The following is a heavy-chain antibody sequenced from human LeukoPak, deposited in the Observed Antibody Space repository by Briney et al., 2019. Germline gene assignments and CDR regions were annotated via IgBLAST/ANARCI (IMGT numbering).Heavy chain of an antibody. CDR1: GGSISSSSYY. CDR2: IYYSGST. V-gene: IGHV4-39*07. J-gene: IGHJ5*02. D-gene: IGHD4-23*01. CDR3: ARDVVRWPPHRDWFDP. Sequence: PSETLSLTCTVSGGSISSSSYYWGWIRQPPGKGLEWIGSIYYSGSTYYNPSLKSRVTISVDTSRNQFSLKLSSVTAADTAVYYCARDVVRWPPHRDWFDPWGQGTLVTVSS.